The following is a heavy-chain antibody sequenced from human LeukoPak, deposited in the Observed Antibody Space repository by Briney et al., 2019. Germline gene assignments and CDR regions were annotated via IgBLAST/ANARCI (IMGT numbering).Heavy chain of an antibody. CDR2: ISSSGSTI. CDR1: GFPFSDYY. CDR3: ASPNWGPADGVDY. J-gene: IGHJ4*02. Sequence: GSLSLSCAASGFPFSDYYMSWIRQAPGKGLEWVSYISSSGSTIYYADSVKGRFTISRDNAKNSLYLQMNSLRAEDTAVYYCASPNWGPADGVDYWGQGTLVTVSS. V-gene: IGHV3-11*01. D-gene: IGHD7-27*01.